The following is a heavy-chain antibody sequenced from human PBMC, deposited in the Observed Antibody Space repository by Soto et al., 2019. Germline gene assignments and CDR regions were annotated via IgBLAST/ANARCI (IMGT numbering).Heavy chain of an antibody. Sequence: SSGDYYWSWIRQHPGKGLEWIGYIYYSGSTYYNPSLKSRFTISLDTSKNQFSLKLTSVTAEDTAVYYCARDYRADWGQGTLVTVSS. CDR2: IYYSGST. CDR1: SSGDYY. D-gene: IGHD1-26*01. CDR3: ARDYRAD. V-gene: IGHV4-31*02. J-gene: IGHJ4*02.